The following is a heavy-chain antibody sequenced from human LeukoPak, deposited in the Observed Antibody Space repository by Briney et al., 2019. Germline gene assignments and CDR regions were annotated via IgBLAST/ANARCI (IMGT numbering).Heavy chain of an antibody. CDR2: IWRGGNCK. D-gene: IGHD6-19*01. V-gene: IGHV3-33*01. CDR1: GFNFGTHA. Sequence: PGGSLRLSCSASGFNFGTHAMHWVRQAPGKGLEWVAMIWRGGNCKFYADSVKGRFTISRDDSRSDLSLQMDSLRVEDAALYHCVIDPPDSGWAFWSWGQGALVTVSS. CDR3: VIDPPDSGWAFWS. J-gene: IGHJ5*02.